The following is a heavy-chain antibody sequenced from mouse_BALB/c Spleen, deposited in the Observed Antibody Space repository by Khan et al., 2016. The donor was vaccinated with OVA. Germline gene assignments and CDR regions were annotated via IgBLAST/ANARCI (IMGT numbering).Heavy chain of an antibody. CDR3: TRSGDGTFAY. CDR1: GYTFTSYY. Sequence: QVQLVQSGAELVKPGASVKLSCKASGYTFTSYYMYWVMRRPGQGLEWIGEFNPSSGDTNFNETFKSKVTLTGDKSYNTAYLQFSSLTSEDSAVYYCTRSGDGTFAYWGQGTLVTVSA. D-gene: IGHD2-1*01. CDR2: FNPSSGDT. J-gene: IGHJ3*01. V-gene: IGHV1S81*02.